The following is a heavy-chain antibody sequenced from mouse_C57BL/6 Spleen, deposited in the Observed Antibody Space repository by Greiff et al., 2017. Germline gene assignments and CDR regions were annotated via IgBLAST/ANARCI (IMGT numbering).Heavy chain of an antibody. CDR3: TSFITTVVASDY. CDR1: GFNIKDYY. J-gene: IGHJ2*01. CDR2: IDPEDGDT. V-gene: IGHV14-1*01. D-gene: IGHD1-1*01. Sequence: EVQLQQSGAELVRPGASVKLSCTASGFNIKDYYMHWVKQRPEQGLEWIGRIDPEDGDTEYAPKFKGKATVTADTSSNTAYLQLSSLTSEDTAVYYCTSFITTVVASDYWGQGTTLTVSS.